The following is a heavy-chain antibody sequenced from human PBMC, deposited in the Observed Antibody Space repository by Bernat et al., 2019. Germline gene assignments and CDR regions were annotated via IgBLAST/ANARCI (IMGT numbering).Heavy chain of an antibody. CDR1: GFIVSSNY. CDR2: IYSGGST. J-gene: IGHJ5*02. Sequence: EVQLVETGGGLIQPGGSLRLSCAASGFIVSSNYMSWVRQAPGKGLEWVSVIYSGGSTYYADSAKGRFTISRDNSKNTLYLQMNSLGAEDTAVYYCAGSNWNDQTVPWGQGTLVTVSS. CDR3: AGSNWNDQTVP. D-gene: IGHD1-20*01. V-gene: IGHV3-53*02.